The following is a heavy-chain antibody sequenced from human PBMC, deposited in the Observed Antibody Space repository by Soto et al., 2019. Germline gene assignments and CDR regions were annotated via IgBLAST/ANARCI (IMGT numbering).Heavy chain of an antibody. CDR3: ARVSSTSGSYYPNDAFDI. Sequence: ASVKVSCKASGYTFTSYDINWVRQATGQGLEWMGWMNPNSGNTGYAQKFQGRVTMTRNTSISTAYMELSSLRSEDTAVYYCARVSSTSGSYYPNDAFDIWGQGTMVTVSS. J-gene: IGHJ3*02. D-gene: IGHD1-26*01. CDR2: MNPNSGNT. CDR1: GYTFTSYD. V-gene: IGHV1-8*01.